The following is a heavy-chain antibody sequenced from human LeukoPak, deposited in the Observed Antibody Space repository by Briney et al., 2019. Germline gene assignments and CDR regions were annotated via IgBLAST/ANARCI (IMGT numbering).Heavy chain of an antibody. CDR1: GGSISSYY. D-gene: IGHD3-16*02. V-gene: IGHV4-59*01. Sequence: PSETLFLTCTVSGGSISSYYWSWIRQPPGTGLERIGYIYYSGSTNYNPSLRSLFTISVDTSMNQLSLKLSSVTAADTAVYYCARLGYDYVWGSYRPAEYLQHWGQGTLVTVSS. CDR3: ARLGYDYVWGSYRPAEYLQH. CDR2: IYYSGST. J-gene: IGHJ1*01.